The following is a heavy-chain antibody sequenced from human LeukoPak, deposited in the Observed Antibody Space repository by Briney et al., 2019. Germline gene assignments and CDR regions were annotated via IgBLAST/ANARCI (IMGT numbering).Heavy chain of an antibody. J-gene: IGHJ5*01. D-gene: IGHD3-22*01. CDR3: ARDFWNFDDSRGYYRDFDS. Sequence: ASVKVSCKATSYISWVRQAPGQGLEWMGWIGSYAGDTYYAQKFQGIVTVTTDTSSSTAYMELRSLRSDDTAVYYCARDFWNFDDSRGYYRDFDSWGQGTLVTVSS. CDR2: IGSYAGDT. V-gene: IGHV1-18*01. CDR1: TSY.